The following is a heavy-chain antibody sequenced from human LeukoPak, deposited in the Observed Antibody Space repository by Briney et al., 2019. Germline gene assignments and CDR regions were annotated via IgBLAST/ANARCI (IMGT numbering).Heavy chain of an antibody. CDR1: GGSISSGGYS. CDR2: IYYSGST. CDR3: ARASSGYYPLDY. V-gene: IGHV4-30-4*07. D-gene: IGHD3-22*01. Sequence: SETLSLTCAVSGGSISSGGYSWSWIRQPPGKGLEWIGYIYYSGSTYYNPSLKSRVTISVHTSKNQFSLKLSSVTAADTAVYYCARASSGYYPLDYWGQGTLVTVSS. J-gene: IGHJ4*02.